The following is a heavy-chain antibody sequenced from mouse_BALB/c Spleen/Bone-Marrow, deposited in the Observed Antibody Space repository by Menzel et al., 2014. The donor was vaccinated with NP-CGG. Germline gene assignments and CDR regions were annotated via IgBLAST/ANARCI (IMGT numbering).Heavy chain of an antibody. CDR1: GFTFTDYY. CDR3: ARDRVVALYWYFDV. J-gene: IGHJ1*01. V-gene: IGHV7-3*02. Sequence: EVQVVESGGGLVQPGGSLRLSCATSGFTFTDYYMSWVRQPPGKALEGLGFIRNKASGYTTEYSASVKGRFTISRDNSKSILYLQMNTLRDEDSATYYCARDRVVALYWYFDVWGAGTRSPSPQ. D-gene: IGHD1-1*01. CDR2: IRNKASGYTT.